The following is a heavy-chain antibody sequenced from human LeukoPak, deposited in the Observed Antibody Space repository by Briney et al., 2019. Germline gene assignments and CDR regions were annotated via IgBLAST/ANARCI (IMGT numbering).Heavy chain of an antibody. CDR2: INSDGSST. V-gene: IGHV3-74*01. D-gene: IGHD5-12*01. CDR1: GFTFSSYW. CDR3: ARRDSGYDNRAFDI. J-gene: IGHJ3*02. Sequence: PGGSLRLSCAASGFTFSSYWMHWVRQAPGKGLVWVSRINSDGSSTTYADSVKGRFTISRDNAKNTLYLQMNSLRAEDTAVYYCARRDSGYDNRAFDIWGQGTMVTVSS.